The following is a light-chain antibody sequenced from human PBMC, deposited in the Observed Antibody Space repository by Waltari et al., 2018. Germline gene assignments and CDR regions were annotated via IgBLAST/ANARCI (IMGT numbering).Light chain of an antibody. CDR1: QTVDTY. J-gene: IGKJ4*01. CDR3: QQRRRWPLT. CDR2: ETS. Sequence: EIVLTQSPATLSLSPGERATLSCRASQTVDTYLAWYQQRPGQAPRLLIYETSNTATGIPDRFSGSGSETDFTRTISSLEPEDFAVYYCQQRRRWPLTFGGGSKVEI. V-gene: IGKV3-11*01.